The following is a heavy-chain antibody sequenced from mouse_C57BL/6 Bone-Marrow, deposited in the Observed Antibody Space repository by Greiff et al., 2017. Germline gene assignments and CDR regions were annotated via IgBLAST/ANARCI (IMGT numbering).Heavy chain of an antibody. J-gene: IGHJ3*01. CDR1: GFPFSDYG. CDR3: ARPRFYGNSWFAY. D-gene: IGHD2-1*01. V-gene: IGHV5-17*01. Sequence: VQLKESGGGLVKPGGSLKLSCAASGFPFSDYGMHWVRQAPEKGLEWVAYISSGSSTIYYADTVKGRFTISRDNAKNTLFLQMTSLRSEDTAMYYCARPRFYGNSWFAYWGQGTLVTVSA. CDR2: ISSGSSTI.